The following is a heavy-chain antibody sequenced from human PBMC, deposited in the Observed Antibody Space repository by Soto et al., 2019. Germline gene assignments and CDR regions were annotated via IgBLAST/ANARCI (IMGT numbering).Heavy chain of an antibody. V-gene: IGHV3-9*01. CDR3: AKDTNSGGPAPIDY. CDR2: ISWNSNTM. Sequence: EVQLVESGGGLVQPGRSLRLSCAASGFTFEDYAMHWVRQAPGKGLEWVSCISWNSNTMVYADSVKGRLTISRDNAEISLYLQMNSLGVEDTVMYYCAKDTNSGGPAPIDYWGQGTMVTVSS. J-gene: IGHJ4*02. D-gene: IGHD3-10*01. CDR1: GFTFEDYA.